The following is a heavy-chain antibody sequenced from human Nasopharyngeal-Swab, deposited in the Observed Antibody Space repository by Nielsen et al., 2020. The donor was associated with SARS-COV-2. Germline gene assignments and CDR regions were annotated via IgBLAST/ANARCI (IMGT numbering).Heavy chain of an antibody. J-gene: IGHJ3*02. CDR2: IYYSGST. CDR3: ARDPHAERITIFGVVIRPGTFDI. D-gene: IGHD3-3*01. V-gene: IGHV4-39*07. Sequence: WIRQPPGRGLEWIGSIYYSGSTYYNSPLKSRVTISVDTSKNQFSLKLTSVTAADTALYYCARDPHAERITIFGVVIRPGTFDIWGQGTMVTVSS.